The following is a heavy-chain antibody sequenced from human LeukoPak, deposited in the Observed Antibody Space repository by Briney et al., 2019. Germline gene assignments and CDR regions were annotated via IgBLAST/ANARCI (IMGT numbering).Heavy chain of an antibody. CDR3: ARRGSAAGTVVASYCMDV. CDR2: IIPIFGTA. CDR1: GSTFSSYA. J-gene: IGHJ6*04. D-gene: IGHD4-23*01. Sequence: EASVTGSCTASGSTFSSYAISWVRQAPRQGREWMGGIIPIFGTAHSTQKLQGGVTLSPDKSTSTAYLELSSLRSENTAVYYCARRGSAAGTVVASYCMDVWGKGTTVTVSS. V-gene: IGHV1-69*06.